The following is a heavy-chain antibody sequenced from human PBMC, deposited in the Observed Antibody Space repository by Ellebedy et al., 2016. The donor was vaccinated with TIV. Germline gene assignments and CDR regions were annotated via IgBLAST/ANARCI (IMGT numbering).Heavy chain of an antibody. J-gene: IGHJ4*02. CDR3: ASRGYTYGYYLDY. CDR1: GYTFTTYA. CDR2: IYPADSDT. V-gene: IGHV5-51*01. Sequence: GESLKISXKASGYTFTTYAIAWVRQMPGKGLEWMGIIYPADSDTIYSPSFQGQVTFSVDKSINTAYLQWNSLKASDTAMYYCASRGYTYGYYLDYWGQGTLVTVSS. D-gene: IGHD5-18*01.